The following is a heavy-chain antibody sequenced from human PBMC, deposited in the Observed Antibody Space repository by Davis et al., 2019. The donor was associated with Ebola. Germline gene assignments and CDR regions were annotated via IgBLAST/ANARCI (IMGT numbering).Heavy chain of an antibody. J-gene: IGHJ4*02. CDR1: GFTFSSYE. CDR3: AKQKGSSGWYEVDN. D-gene: IGHD6-19*01. Sequence: GGSLRLSCAASGFTFSSYEMNWVRQAPGKGLEWVSYISSSGSTIYYADSVKGRFTISRDNAKNSLYLQMNSLRAEDTAVYYCAKQKGSSGWYEVDNWGQGTLVTVSS. CDR2: ISSSGSTI. V-gene: IGHV3-48*03.